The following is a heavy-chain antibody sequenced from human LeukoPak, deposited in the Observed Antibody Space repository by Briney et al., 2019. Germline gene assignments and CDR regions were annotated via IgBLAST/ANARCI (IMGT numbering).Heavy chain of an antibody. CDR3: ARVGEQWLVFFDY. V-gene: IGHV6-1*01. Sequence: SHTLSLTCAISGDSVSSNSDAWNWIRQSPSRGLEWLGRTYYRSKWYNDYAVSVKSRITINPDTSKNQFSLQLNSVTPEDTAVYYCARVGEQWLVFFDYWGQGTLVTVSS. CDR2: TYYRSKWYN. CDR1: GDSVSSNSDA. J-gene: IGHJ4*02. D-gene: IGHD6-19*01.